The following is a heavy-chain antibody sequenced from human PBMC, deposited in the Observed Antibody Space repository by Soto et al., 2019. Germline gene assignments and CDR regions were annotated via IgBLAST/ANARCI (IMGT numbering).Heavy chain of an antibody. CDR1: RFTFGGYA. V-gene: IGHV3-23*01. J-gene: IGHJ4*02. Sequence: PGVSLRLSCSASRFTFGGYAMSWVRQAPGKGLEWVSGITGNAANTVYADSVKGRFTISRDNSKNALYLQLNSLRAEDSAVYFCAKAARDCGGDCYSSYFDTWGQGALVTVSS. D-gene: IGHD2-21*02. CDR3: AKAARDCGGDCYSSYFDT. CDR2: ITGNAANT.